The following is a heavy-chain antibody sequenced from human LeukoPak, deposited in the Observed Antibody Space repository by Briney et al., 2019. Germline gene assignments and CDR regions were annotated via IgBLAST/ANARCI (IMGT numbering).Heavy chain of an antibody. CDR2: INHSGST. Sequence: PSETLSLTCAVYGGSFSGYYWSWIRQPPGKGLEWIGEINHSGSTNYNPSLKSRVTISVDTSKNQFSLKLSSVTAADTAVYYCARDIADYDILTGSPYYYMDVWGKGTTVTISS. V-gene: IGHV4-34*01. CDR1: GGSFSGYY. D-gene: IGHD3-9*01. CDR3: ARDIADYDILTGSPYYYMDV. J-gene: IGHJ6*03.